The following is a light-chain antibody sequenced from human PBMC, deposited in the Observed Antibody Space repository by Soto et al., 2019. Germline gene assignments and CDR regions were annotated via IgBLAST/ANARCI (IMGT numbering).Light chain of an antibody. Sequence: QSVLNQPPSASGTPGQRVTISCSGSSSNIGRNVVYWYQQFPGTAPKLLIHNDNRRPSGVPDRVSGSKSGTSASLAISGLQSEDEANYYCAAWDNSLKGWVFGGGTKVTVL. CDR3: AAWDNSLKGWV. J-gene: IGLJ3*02. V-gene: IGLV1-44*01. CDR2: NDN. CDR1: SSNIGRNV.